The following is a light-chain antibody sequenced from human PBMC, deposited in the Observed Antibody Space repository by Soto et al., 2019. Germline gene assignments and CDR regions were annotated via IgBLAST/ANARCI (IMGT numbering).Light chain of an antibody. CDR3: CSYTSTFSV. V-gene: IGLV2-23*01. CDR2: EGT. CDR1: SSDFGTYNL. J-gene: IGLJ3*02. Sequence: QSALTQPASVSGSPGQSITISCIGTSSDFGTYNLFSWYQQYPGKAPKLIIYEGTKRPSGVSNRFSGSKSGNTASLTVSGLQAEDEADYFCCSYTSTFSVFGGGTKLTVL.